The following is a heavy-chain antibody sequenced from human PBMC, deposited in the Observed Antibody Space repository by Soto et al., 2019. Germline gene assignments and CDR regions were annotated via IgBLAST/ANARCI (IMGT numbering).Heavy chain of an antibody. CDR2: IWYDGSNK. J-gene: IGHJ3*02. D-gene: IGHD3-10*01. V-gene: IGHV3-33*01. CDR3: ARVGVLLWFGELPDAFDI. CDR1: GFTFSSYG. Sequence: QEQLVESGGGVVQPGRSLRLSCAASGFTFSSYGMHWVRQAPGKGLEWVAVIWYDGSNKYYADSVKGRFTISRDNSKNTLYLQMNSLRAEDTAVYYCARVGVLLWFGELPDAFDIWGQGTMVTVSS.